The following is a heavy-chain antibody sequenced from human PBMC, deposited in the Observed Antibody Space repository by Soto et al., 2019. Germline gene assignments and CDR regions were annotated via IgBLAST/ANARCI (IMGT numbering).Heavy chain of an antibody. Sequence: QVQLQESGPGLVKTSETMSLTCTASGASVSSYYWSWIRQPPGKGLEWIGHIYNGGRTNYNPSLKSRVFISGDMSNNQFSLKLTSVTAADTAVYYCARTTGWPGFDFWGQGALVTVSS. V-gene: IGHV4-59*02. CDR1: GASVSSYY. D-gene: IGHD6-19*01. CDR3: ARTTGWPGFDF. CDR2: IYNGGRT. J-gene: IGHJ4*02.